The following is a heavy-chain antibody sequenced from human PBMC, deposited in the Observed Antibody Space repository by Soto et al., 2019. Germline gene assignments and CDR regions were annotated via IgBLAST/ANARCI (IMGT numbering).Heavy chain of an antibody. CDR1: GDSVSSNSAA. CDR3: TSQIAATGTAGTFDY. J-gene: IGHJ4*02. Sequence: QVQLQQSGPGLVKPSQTLSLTCAISGDSVSSNSAAWTWIRRSPSRGLEWLGRTYYRSTWGNDSARSLTNRITITPATSNHHSYLHLSSVTPEATAVYSCTSQIAATGTAGTFDYWGQGPLVTVSS. CDR2: TYYRSTWGN. V-gene: IGHV6-1*01. D-gene: IGHD6-13*01.